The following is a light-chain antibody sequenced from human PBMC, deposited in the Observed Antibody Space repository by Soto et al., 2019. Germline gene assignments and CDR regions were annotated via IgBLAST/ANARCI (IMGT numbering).Light chain of an antibody. CDR2: VNI. Sequence: QSVLTQPPSVSGAPGPRVTISCTGSSSNIGAGYDVHWYQQLPGTAPKLLIYVNINRPSGVPDRFSGSKSGTSASLAITGLQAEDEADYYCQSYDSSLSVVFGGGTKLTVL. V-gene: IGLV1-40*01. CDR3: QSYDSSLSVV. CDR1: SSNIGAGYD. J-gene: IGLJ2*01.